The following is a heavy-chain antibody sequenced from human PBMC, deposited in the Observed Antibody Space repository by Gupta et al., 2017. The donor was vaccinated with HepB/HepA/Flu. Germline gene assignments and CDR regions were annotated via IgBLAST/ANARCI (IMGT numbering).Heavy chain of an antibody. Sequence: LVESGGGLVQPGRSLRLSCTASGFTFGDYAMSWVRQAPGKGLEWVGFIRSKAYGGTTEYAASVKGRFTISRDDSKSIAYLQMNSLKTEDTAVYYCTTTTYDSSGYYVLDAFGIWGQGTMVTVSS. V-gene: IGHV3-49*04. D-gene: IGHD3-22*01. CDR2: IRSKAYGGTT. CDR1: GFTFGDYA. CDR3: TTTTYDSSGYYVLDAFGI. J-gene: IGHJ3*02.